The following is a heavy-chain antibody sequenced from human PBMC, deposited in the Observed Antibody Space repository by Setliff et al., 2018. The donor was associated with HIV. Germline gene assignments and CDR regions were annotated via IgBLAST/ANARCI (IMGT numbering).Heavy chain of an antibody. CDR3: AKELAASGLGYFDS. CDR1: GFTFSSYE. D-gene: IGHD3-22*01. V-gene: IGHV3-23*01. J-gene: IGHJ4*02. Sequence: QPGGSLRLSCAASGFTFSSYEMNWVRQAPGKGLEWVSAILSTGERTFYADSVKGRFTISRDNSKNTVYLQMNSLRAEDTAEYYCAKELAASGLGYFDSWGRGILVTVSS. CDR2: ILSTGERT.